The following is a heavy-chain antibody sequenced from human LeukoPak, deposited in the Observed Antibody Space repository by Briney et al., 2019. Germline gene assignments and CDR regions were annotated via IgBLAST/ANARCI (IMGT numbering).Heavy chain of an antibody. CDR2: ISASGGST. CDR1: GFTFTNCA. CDR3: ATFDWGSSPN. Sequence: TGGSLRLSCAASGFTFTNCAMSWVRQAPGKGLEWVSAISASGGSTFYADSVKGRFTISRDNSKNTVYLQMSSLRVEDTAVYYCATFDWGSSPNWGQGSRVTVSS. J-gene: IGHJ4*02. V-gene: IGHV3-23*01. D-gene: IGHD3-9*01.